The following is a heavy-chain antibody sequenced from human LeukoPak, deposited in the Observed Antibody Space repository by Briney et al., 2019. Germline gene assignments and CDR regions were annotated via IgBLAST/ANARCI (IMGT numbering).Heavy chain of an antibody. Sequence: SETLSLTCTVSGYSISSGYYWGWIRQPPGKGLEWIGSIYHSGSTYYNPSLKSRVTISVDTSKNQFSLKLSSVTAADTAVYYCARAVTGTSMVDYWGQGTLIAVSS. V-gene: IGHV4-38-2*02. CDR3: ARAVTGTSMVDY. CDR2: IYHSGST. J-gene: IGHJ4*02. D-gene: IGHD6-19*01. CDR1: GYSISSGYY.